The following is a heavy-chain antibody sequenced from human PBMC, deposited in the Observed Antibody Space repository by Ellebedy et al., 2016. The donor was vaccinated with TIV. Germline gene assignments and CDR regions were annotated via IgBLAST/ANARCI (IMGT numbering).Heavy chain of an antibody. Sequence: MPSETLSLTCAVHGGSLSSDYWSWIRQSPEKGLEWIGEINHSGSTSYNPSLKSRVSMSVNTSKNQLSLKLSSVTAADTAVYYCARVWAVRGVIPGYYGMDVWGQGSTVTVSS. J-gene: IGHJ6*02. V-gene: IGHV4-34*01. D-gene: IGHD3-10*01. CDR1: GGSLSSDY. CDR2: INHSGST. CDR3: ARVWAVRGVIPGYYGMDV.